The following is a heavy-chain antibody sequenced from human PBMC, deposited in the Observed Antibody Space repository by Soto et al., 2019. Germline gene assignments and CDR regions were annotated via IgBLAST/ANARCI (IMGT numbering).Heavy chain of an antibody. J-gene: IGHJ4*02. CDR1: GYIFTSYG. CDR2: VSGDNDKT. Sequence: ASVKVSCKASGYIFTSYGLSWVRQAPGQGLEYMGWVSGDNDKTNYALKFLGRVTMTTDTSTNTAYMELRSLVSDDTAMYYCARGPRRLDYRGGHLDYWGQGTMVTVSS. CDR3: ARGPRRLDYRGGHLDY. V-gene: IGHV1-18*01. D-gene: IGHD4-17*01.